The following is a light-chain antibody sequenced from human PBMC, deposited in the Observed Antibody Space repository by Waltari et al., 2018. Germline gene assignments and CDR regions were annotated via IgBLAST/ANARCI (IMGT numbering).Light chain of an antibody. V-gene: IGLV3-19*01. CDR1: SLRTYY. Sequence: SSELTQDPAVSVALGQTVRITCQGDSLRTYYVSWYQQKQGQAPRLVMYGHNNRPSGVPDPFSGSSSGNTASLTITGAQAEDEADYYCNSRDTSTNRWVFGGGTKLTVL. CDR2: GHN. CDR3: NSRDTSTNRWV. J-gene: IGLJ3*02.